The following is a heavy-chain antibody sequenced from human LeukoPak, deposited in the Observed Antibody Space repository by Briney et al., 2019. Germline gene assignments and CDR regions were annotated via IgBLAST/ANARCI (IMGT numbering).Heavy chain of an antibody. CDR1: GGSISSHY. J-gene: IGHJ4*02. Sequence: SETLSLTCTVSGGSISSHYSSWIRQPPGKGLEWIGYIYYSGSTNYNPSLKSRVTISVDTSKNQFSLKLSSVTAADTAVYYCARASDYDFWSGYYTTFDYWGQGTLVTVSS. CDR3: ARASDYDFWSGYYTTFDY. D-gene: IGHD3-3*01. CDR2: IYYSGST. V-gene: IGHV4-59*11.